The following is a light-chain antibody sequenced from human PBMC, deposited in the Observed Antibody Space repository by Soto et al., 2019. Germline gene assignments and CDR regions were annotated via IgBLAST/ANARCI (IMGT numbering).Light chain of an antibody. CDR3: GAWDSSLRAVV. J-gene: IGLJ2*01. CDR2: DSS. Sequence: QSVLTQPPSVSAAPGQKVTISCSGGSSNVGDNYVFWYQHLPGTAPGLLIYDSSKRPSGIPDRFSGSKSGTSATLGITELQTGDEADYYCGAWDSSLRAVVFGGGTKLTVL. V-gene: IGLV1-51*01. CDR1: SSNVGDNY.